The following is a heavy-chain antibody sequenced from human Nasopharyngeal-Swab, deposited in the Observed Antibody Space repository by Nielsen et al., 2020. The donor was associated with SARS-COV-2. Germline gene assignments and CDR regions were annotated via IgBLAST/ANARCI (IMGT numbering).Heavy chain of an antibody. Sequence: ASVKVSCKASGYTFTRYYIHWVRQAPGQELEWMGIINPGGGSARYSQNFQGRVTMTRDTSTSTVYMELSSLRSEDTAVYYCARGGDPREVVAATDCFDPWGQGTLVTVSS. D-gene: IGHD2-15*01. CDR2: INPGGGSA. V-gene: IGHV1-46*01. CDR3: ARGGDPREVVAATDCFDP. CDR1: GYTFTRYY. J-gene: IGHJ5*02.